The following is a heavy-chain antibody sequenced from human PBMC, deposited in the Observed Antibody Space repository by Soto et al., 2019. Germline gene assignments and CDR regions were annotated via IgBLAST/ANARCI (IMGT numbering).Heavy chain of an antibody. V-gene: IGHV3-23*01. D-gene: IGHD3-3*01. CDR2: ISGSGGST. J-gene: IGHJ4*02. CDR3: AKDGGYNFWSGYFGPDFDY. Sequence: EVQLLESGGGLVQPGGSLRLSCAASGFTFSSYAMSWVRQAPGKGLEWVSAISGSGGSTYYADSVKGRCTISRDNSKNTLYLQMNNLRAEDTAVYYCAKDGGYNFWSGYFGPDFDYWGQGTLVTVSS. CDR1: GFTFSSYA.